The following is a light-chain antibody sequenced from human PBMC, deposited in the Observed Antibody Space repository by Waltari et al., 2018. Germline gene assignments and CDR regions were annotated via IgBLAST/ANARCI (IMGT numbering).Light chain of an antibody. CDR3: SSYTSSSTLV. V-gene: IGLV2-14*01. Sequence: QSALTQPASVDGSPGQSITISCTGTSSDVGGSNYVPWYQQHPGKAPKLMIYEVSNRPSGVSNRFSGSKSGNTASLTISGLQAEDEADYYCSSYTSSSTLVFGGGTKLTVL. J-gene: IGLJ2*01. CDR1: SSDVGGSNY. CDR2: EVS.